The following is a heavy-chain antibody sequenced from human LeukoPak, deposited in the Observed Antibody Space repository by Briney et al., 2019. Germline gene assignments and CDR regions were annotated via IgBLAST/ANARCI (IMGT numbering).Heavy chain of an antibody. J-gene: IGHJ6*04. CDR3: ARAPYYYGMDV. CDR1: GGSISSGGYY. CDR2: IYHSGST. Sequence: PSQTLSLTCAVSGGSISSGGYYWSWIWQPPGKGLEWIGYIYHSGSTYYNPSLKSRVTISVDRSKNQFSLKLSSVTAADTAVYYCARAPYYYGMDVWGKGTTVTVSS. V-gene: IGHV4-30-2*01.